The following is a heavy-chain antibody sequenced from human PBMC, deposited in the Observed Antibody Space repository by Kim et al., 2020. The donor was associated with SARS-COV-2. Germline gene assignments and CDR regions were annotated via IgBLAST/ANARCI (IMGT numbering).Heavy chain of an antibody. D-gene: IGHD3-10*01. CDR2: ISGGGST. V-gene: IGHV4-30-4*01. CDR1: GGSISSGNYY. Sequence: SETLSLTCTVSGGSISSGNYYWTWIRQPPGKGLEWIGYISGGGSTYYTPSLQSRISISVDTSKNQFSLTLSSVTAADTAVYFCGKTGGTIGELLWVDLWGQGTLVTVSS. J-gene: IGHJ5*02. CDR3: GKTGGTIGELLWVDL.